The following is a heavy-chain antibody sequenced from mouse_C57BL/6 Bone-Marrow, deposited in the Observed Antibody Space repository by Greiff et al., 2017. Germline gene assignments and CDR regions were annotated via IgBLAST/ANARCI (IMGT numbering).Heavy chain of an antibody. D-gene: IGHD3-2*02. CDR3: ARTQLRLRTAWLAY. CDR1: GYTFTSYG. Sequence: QVQLQQSGAELARPGASVKLSCKASGYTFTSYGLSWVKQRTGQGLEWIGEIYPRSGNTYYNEKFKGKATLPVDKSSSTAYMELRSLTSEDSAVXFFARTQLRLRTAWLAYWGQGTLVTVSA. CDR2: IYPRSGNT. V-gene: IGHV1-81*01. J-gene: IGHJ3*01.